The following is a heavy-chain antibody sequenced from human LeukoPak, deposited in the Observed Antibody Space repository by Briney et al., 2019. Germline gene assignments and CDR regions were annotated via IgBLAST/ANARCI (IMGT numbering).Heavy chain of an antibody. CDR3: ARDAGSGSEFDY. CDR2: IYYSGST. CDR1: GGSISSYY. D-gene: IGHD1-26*01. V-gene: IGHV4-59*01. Sequence: SETLSLTCTVSGGSISSYYWSWIRQPPGKGLEWIGCIYYSGSTNYNPSLKSRVTISVDTSKNQFSLKLSSVTAADTAVYYCARDAGSGSEFDYWGQGTLVTVSS. J-gene: IGHJ4*02.